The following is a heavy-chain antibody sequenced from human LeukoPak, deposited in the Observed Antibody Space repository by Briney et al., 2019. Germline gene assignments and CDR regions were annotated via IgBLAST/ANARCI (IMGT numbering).Heavy chain of an antibody. J-gene: IGHJ5*02. D-gene: IGHD6-13*01. CDR1: GFTFSSYA. CDR3: AKDQRYSSSWYSAESSVNWFDP. CDR2: ISGSGGST. Sequence: GGSLRLSCAASGFTFSSYAMSWVRQAPGKGLEWVSAISGSGGSTYYADSVKGRFTISRDNSKNTLYLQMNSPRAEDTAVYYCAKDQRYSSSWYSAESSVNWFDPWGQGTLVTVSS. V-gene: IGHV3-23*01.